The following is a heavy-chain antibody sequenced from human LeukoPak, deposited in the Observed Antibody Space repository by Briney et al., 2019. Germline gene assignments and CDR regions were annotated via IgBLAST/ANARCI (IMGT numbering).Heavy chain of an antibody. CDR1: GYTFTSYA. CDR2: ININTGNP. V-gene: IGHV7-4-1*02. Sequence: ASVKVSCKASGYTFTSYAMNWVRQAPGQGLEWMGWININTGNPTYAQGFTGRFVFSLDASVSTAYLQISNLKAEDTAVYYCARGARWGQQKVIIYGMDIWGQGTTVTVSS. J-gene: IGHJ6*02. CDR3: ARGARWGQQKVIIYGMDI. D-gene: IGHD6-13*01.